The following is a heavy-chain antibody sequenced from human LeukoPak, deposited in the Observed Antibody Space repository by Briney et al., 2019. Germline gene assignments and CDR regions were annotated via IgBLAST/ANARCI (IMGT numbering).Heavy chain of an antibody. CDR1: GGSFSGYY. J-gene: IGHJ4*02. CDR3: ARGYLSSGWYVXDYFDY. V-gene: IGHV4-34*01. Sequence: PSETLSLTCAVYGGSFSGYYWSWIRQPPGKGLEWIGEINHSGSTNYNPSLKSRVTISVDTSKNQFSLKLSSVTAADTAVYYCARGYLSSGWYVXDYFDYXGQGTLVTVSS. CDR2: INHSGST. D-gene: IGHD6-19*01.